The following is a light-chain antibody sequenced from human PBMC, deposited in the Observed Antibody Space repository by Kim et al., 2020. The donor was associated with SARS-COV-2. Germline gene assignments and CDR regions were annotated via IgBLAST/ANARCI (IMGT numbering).Light chain of an antibody. CDR2: DVN. J-gene: IGLJ2*01. Sequence: QSALTQPASVSGSPGQSITISCTGTSSDVGAYTYVSWYQHHPGKAPKLMIFDVNKRPSGVSNRFSGSKSGNTASLTISGLQAEDGADYYCSSYTSSSTLVFGGGTK. CDR1: SSDVGAYTY. CDR3: SSYTSSSTLV. V-gene: IGLV2-14*03.